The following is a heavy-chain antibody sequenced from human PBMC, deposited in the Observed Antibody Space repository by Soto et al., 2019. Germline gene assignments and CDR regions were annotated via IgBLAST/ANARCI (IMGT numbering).Heavy chain of an antibody. CDR1: GFTFSSYA. Sequence: GGSLRLSCAASGFTFSSYAMSWVRQAPGKGLEWVSAISGSGGSTYYADSVKGRFTISRDNSKNTLYLQMNSLRAEDTAVYYCAKSHWSAARFYGYSYGYFLDYWGQGTLVTVSS. CDR3: AKSHWSAARFYGYSYGYFLDY. D-gene: IGHD5-18*01. CDR2: ISGSGGST. V-gene: IGHV3-23*01. J-gene: IGHJ4*02.